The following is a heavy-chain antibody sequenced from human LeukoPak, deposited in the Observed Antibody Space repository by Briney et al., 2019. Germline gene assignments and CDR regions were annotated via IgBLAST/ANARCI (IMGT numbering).Heavy chain of an antibody. CDR2: INPSGGST. J-gene: IGHJ4*02. V-gene: IGHV1-46*01. CDR1: GYTFTSYY. CDR3: ARDSGVDAHIDY. Sequence: ASVKVSCKASGYTFTSYYMHWVRQAPGQGLEWMGIINPSGGSTSYAQKFQGRVTMTRDTSTSTVYMELSSLRSEDTAVFYCARDSGVDAHIDYWGQGTLVTVSA. D-gene: IGHD3-3*01.